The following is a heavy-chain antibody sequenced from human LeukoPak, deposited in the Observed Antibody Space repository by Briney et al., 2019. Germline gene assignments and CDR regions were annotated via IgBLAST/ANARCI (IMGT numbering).Heavy chain of an antibody. CDR2: IYTSGST. CDR3: ARGGTGDTSTSWYFDL. Sequence: SETLSLTCTVSGGSISSYYWSWIRQPAGKGLEWIGRIYTSGSTNYNPSLKSRVTMSVDTSKNQFSLKLSSVTAADTAVYYCARGGTGDTSTSWYFDLWGRGTLVTVSS. CDR1: GGSISSYY. V-gene: IGHV4-4*07. J-gene: IGHJ2*01. D-gene: IGHD7-27*01.